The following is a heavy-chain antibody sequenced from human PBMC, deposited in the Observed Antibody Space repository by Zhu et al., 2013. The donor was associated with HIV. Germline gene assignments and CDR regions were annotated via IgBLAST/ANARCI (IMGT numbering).Heavy chain of an antibody. CDR1: GYTFTSYG. V-gene: IGHV1-18*01. CDR2: IRSSGGDS. D-gene: IGHD6-19*01. CDR3: ARGWQWLAPDYFDY. Sequence: QVQLVQSGAEVKKPGASVKVSCKASGYTFTSYGISWVRQAPGQGLEWMGIIRSSGGDSTYTQKFQGRVTMTRDTSTSTAYMELSRLRSDDTAVYYCARGWQWLAPDYFDYWGQGTLVTVSS. J-gene: IGHJ4*02.